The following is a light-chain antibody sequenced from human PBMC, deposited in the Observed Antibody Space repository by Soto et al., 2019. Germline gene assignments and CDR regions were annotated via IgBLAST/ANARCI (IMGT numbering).Light chain of an antibody. CDR3: QSYDSSLSGAWV. V-gene: IGLV1-40*01. CDR2: GGT. CDR1: TSNIGAGFD. Sequence: QSVLTQPPSVSGAPGQRVTISCIGTTSNIGAGFDVHWYQQFPGTAPKLLIYGGTTRPSGVPDRFSGSQSGTSAPLAITGLQPGDEADYYCQSYDSSLSGAWVFGGGTKVTVL. J-gene: IGLJ3*02.